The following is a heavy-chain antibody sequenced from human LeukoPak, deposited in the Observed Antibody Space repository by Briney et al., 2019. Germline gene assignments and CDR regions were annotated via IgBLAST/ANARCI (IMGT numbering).Heavy chain of an antibody. CDR2: INPNSGGT. Sequence: ASVKVSCKASGYTFTGYFMHWVRQAPGQGLEWMGWINPNSGGTIYAQKFQGRVTMTRDTSISTAYMELSSLRSEDTAVYYCARRNYYDSSGIDYWGQGTLVTVSS. CDR1: GYTFTGYF. J-gene: IGHJ4*02. V-gene: IGHV1-2*02. D-gene: IGHD3-22*01. CDR3: ARRNYYDSSGIDY.